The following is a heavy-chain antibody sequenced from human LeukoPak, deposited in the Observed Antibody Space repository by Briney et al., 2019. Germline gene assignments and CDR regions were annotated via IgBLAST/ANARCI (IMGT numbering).Heavy chain of an antibody. Sequence: PGGTLRLSCAASGFNFSSYGMTWVRQAPGKGLEWVSIISGSGRDTYYADSVKGRFTISRDKSKNTLYLQMNSLRAEDTAVYYCAKAPAGSGYSGYDYGDYWGQGTLVTVSS. CDR3: AKAPAGSGYSGYDYGDY. D-gene: IGHD5-12*01. J-gene: IGHJ4*02. CDR2: ISGSGRDT. CDR1: GFNFSSYG. V-gene: IGHV3-23*01.